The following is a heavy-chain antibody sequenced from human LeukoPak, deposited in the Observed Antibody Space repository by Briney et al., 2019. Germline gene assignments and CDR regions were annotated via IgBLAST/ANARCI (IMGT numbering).Heavy chain of an antibody. J-gene: IGHJ4*02. CDR1: GFTFSSYS. Sequence: GGSLRLSCAASGFTFSSYSMNWVRQAPGKGLEWVSSISSSSSYIYYADSVKGRFTISRDNAKNSLYLQMNSLRAEDTAVYYCAKVPPKYYDILTGYYSTYYFDYWGQGTLVTVSS. V-gene: IGHV3-21*04. CDR3: AKVPPKYYDILTGYYSTYYFDY. D-gene: IGHD3-9*01. CDR2: ISSSSSYI.